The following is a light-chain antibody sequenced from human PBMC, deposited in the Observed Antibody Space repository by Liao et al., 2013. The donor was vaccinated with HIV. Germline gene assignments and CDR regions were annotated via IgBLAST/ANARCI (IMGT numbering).Light chain of an antibody. CDR1: NIGSKS. J-gene: IGLJ2*01. CDR2: QDS. CDR3: QVWDNSRDHVI. Sequence: SYVVTQPPSVSVAPGKTARITCGGNNIGSKSAQWYQQKPGQSPVLVIYQDSKRPSGIPERFSGSNSGNTATLTISGTQAMDEADYYCQVWDNSRDHVIFGGGTKLTVL. V-gene: IGLV3-21*01.